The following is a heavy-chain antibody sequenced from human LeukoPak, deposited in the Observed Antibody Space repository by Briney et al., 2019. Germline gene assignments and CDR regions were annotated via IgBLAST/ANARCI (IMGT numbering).Heavy chain of an antibody. CDR2: IKQDGSES. CDR1: GFTFSSYW. V-gene: IGHV3-7*03. CDR3: AKSGGSHDFDY. D-gene: IGHD1-26*01. J-gene: IGHJ4*02. Sequence: PGGSLRLSCAASGFTFSSYWMSWVRQAPGKGLEWVANIKQDGSESYYVDSVKGRFTISRDNSKNTLYLQMNSLRAEDTAVYYCAKSGGSHDFDYWGEGTLVTVSS.